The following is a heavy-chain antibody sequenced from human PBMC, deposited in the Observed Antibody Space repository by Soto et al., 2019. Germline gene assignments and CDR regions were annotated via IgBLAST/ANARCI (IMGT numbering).Heavy chain of an antibody. J-gene: IGHJ4*02. CDR1: GYTFTSYY. CDR3: ARHILSSPPNYFGY. D-gene: IGHD2-21*01. V-gene: IGHV1-46*01. Sequence: GASVKVSCKASGYTFTSYYIHWVRQAPGQGLEWMGRINLNSGNTHYTQKFQGRVTMTTDTSTSTAYTELRSLRSDDTAVYYCARHILSSPPNYFGYWGQGTLVTVSS. CDR2: INLNSGNT.